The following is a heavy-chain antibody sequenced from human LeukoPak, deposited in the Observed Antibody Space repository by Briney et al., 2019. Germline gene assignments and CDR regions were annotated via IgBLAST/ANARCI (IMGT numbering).Heavy chain of an antibody. CDR2: IYYSGST. CDR3: ARLYSFDY. CDR1: GGSISSSSYY. J-gene: IGHJ4*02. D-gene: IGHD5-12*01. V-gene: IGHV4-39*01. Sequence: PSETLSLTCTVSGGSISSSSYYWGWIRQPPGKGLEWIGSIYYSGSTYYNPSLKSRVTISVDTSKNQFSLRLSSVTAADTAVYYCARLYSFDYWGQGTLVTASA.